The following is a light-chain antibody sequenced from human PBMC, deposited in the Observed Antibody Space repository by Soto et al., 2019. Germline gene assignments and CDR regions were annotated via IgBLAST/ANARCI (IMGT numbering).Light chain of an antibody. CDR1: SSDVGGYNY. CDR3: SSYTSSSPSP. Sequence: QYMLTQPATVSGSPGQSITISCTGTSSDVGGYNYVSWYQQHPGKAPKLMIYEVSNRPSGVSNRFSGSKSGNTASLTISGLQAEDEADYYCSSYTSSSPSPFGTGTKVTVL. CDR2: EVS. V-gene: IGLV2-14*01. J-gene: IGLJ1*01.